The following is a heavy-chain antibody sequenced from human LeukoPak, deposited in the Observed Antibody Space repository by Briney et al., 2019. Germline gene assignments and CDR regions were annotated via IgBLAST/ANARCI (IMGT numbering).Heavy chain of an antibody. CDR1: GGSFTEYH. CDR3: ARERRVEVSARQTVAFDM. Sequence: SETLSLTCAVYGGSFTEYHWSWIRQPPGKSLEWIGEINYTGRTRYNPSLTSRVTISIDMSERQFSLRLTSVTAADTAVYYCARERRVEVSARQTVAFDMWAQGTMVIVSS. D-gene: IGHD5/OR15-5a*01. CDR2: INYTGRT. J-gene: IGHJ3*02. V-gene: IGHV4-34*01.